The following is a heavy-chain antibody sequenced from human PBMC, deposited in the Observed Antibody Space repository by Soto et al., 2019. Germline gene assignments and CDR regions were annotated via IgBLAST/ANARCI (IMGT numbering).Heavy chain of an antibody. D-gene: IGHD3-3*01. J-gene: IGHJ6*02. Sequence: PGGSLRLSCAASGFTFDDYAMHWVRQAPGKGLEWVSGISWNSGSIGYADSVKGRFTISRDNAKNSLYLQMNSLRAEDTALYYCAKALLRFLERPGYGMEVWGQGTTVTVSS. CDR1: GFTFDDYA. CDR3: AKALLRFLERPGYGMEV. V-gene: IGHV3-9*01. CDR2: ISWNSGSI.